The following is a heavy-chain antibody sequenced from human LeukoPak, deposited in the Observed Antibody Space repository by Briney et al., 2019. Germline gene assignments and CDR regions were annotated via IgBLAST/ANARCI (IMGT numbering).Heavy chain of an antibody. V-gene: IGHV3-23*01. CDR3: AKLGGHPLHNYYVGV. CDR2: ILDSGYST. D-gene: IGHD1-26*01. Sequence: GGSLRLSCAASGFTFSSYAMSWVRQAPGKGLEWVSGILDSGYSTYYANSVKDRFTISRDNSNNTLYLQMNSLRAEDTAVYYCAKLGGHPLHNYYVGVWGKGTPVAVSS. CDR1: GFTFSSYA. J-gene: IGHJ6*03.